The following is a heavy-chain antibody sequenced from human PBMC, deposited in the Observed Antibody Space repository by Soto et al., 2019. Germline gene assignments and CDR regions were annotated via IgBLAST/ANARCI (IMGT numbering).Heavy chain of an antibody. CDR2: IIPIFGTA. J-gene: IGHJ4*02. D-gene: IGHD4-17*01. CDR1: GGTFSSYA. Sequence: QVPLVQSGAEVKKPGSSVKVSCKASGGTFSSYAISWVRQAPGQGLEWMGGIIPIFGTANYAQKFQGRVTITADESTSTAYMELSSLRSEDTAVYYCASRTTVGSKYYFDYWGQGTLVTVSS. CDR3: ASRTTVGSKYYFDY. V-gene: IGHV1-69*01.